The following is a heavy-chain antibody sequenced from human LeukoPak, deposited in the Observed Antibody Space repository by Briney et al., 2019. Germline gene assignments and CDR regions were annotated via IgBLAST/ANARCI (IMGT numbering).Heavy chain of an antibody. CDR3: AREGLFTSFDY. CDR1: GGSITSYF. D-gene: IGHD2/OR15-2a*01. Sequence: PSETLSLTCTVSGGSITSYFWNWIRQPPGKALEWIGYIYHSGSANYNPSLKSRVTISVDTSKNQFSLNLSSVTAADTAVYYCAREGLFTSFDYWGQGTLVTVSS. CDR2: IYHSGSA. J-gene: IGHJ4*02. V-gene: IGHV4-59*01.